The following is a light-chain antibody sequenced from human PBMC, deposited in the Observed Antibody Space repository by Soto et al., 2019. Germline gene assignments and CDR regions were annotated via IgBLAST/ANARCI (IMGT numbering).Light chain of an antibody. V-gene: IGKV1-8*01. CDR1: QGISTY. CDR3: HQSYNTPQP. J-gene: IGKJ1*01. CDR2: AIC. Sequence: AIRMNESPSAFSPSTGDRVTITCRASQGISTYLAWYQQKPGRAPKPLIFAICTLQSGGPSRFSGSGSGTDFTLTISCLQSEDFATYYCHQSYNTPQPFGQGTKV.